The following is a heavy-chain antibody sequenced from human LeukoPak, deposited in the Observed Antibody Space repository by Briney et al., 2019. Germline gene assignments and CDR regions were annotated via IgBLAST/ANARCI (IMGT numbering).Heavy chain of an antibody. Sequence: GGSLRLSCAASGFSFSSYGMHWVRQAPGQGLEWMGIVNPSGGSTSYAQKFQGRVTMTRDMSTSTVYMELSSLRSEDTAVYYCASGGIAAAGTLDYWGQGTLVTVSS. J-gene: IGHJ4*02. D-gene: IGHD6-13*01. CDR2: VNPSGGST. CDR1: GFSFSSYG. CDR3: ASGGIAAAGTLDY. V-gene: IGHV1-46*01.